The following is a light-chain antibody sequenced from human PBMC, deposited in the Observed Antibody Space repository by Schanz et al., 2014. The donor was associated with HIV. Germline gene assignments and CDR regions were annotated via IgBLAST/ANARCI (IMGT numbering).Light chain of an antibody. CDR3: AAWDDSLNGVV. CDR1: SSDVGSYNL. V-gene: IGLV2-14*02. Sequence: QSVLTQPASVSGSPGQSITISCTGTSSDVGSYNLVSWYQHHPGKAPKLMIYEVSKRPSGVPDRFSGSKSGASASLAISGLQSEDEADYYCAAWDDSLNGVVFGGGTKLTVL. J-gene: IGLJ2*01. CDR2: EVS.